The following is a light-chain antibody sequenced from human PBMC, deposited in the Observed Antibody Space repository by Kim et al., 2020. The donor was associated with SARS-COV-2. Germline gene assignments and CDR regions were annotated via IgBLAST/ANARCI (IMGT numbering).Light chain of an antibody. CDR2: DGS. Sequence: ASVGDRVTITCQASQDIRKCLNWFRQKPRKAPNLLIYDGSNLETGVPSRFSGSGSGTDFTLSINSLQPEDIATYYCQQYNSHPVTFGQGTRLEIK. CDR1: QDIRKC. J-gene: IGKJ5*01. V-gene: IGKV1-33*01. CDR3: QQYNSHPVT.